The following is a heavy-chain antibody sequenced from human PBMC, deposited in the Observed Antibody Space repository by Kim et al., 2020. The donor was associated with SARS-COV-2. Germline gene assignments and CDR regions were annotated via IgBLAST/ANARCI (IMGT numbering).Heavy chain of an antibody. Sequence: SETLSLTCTVSGDSITSSGSDCGWHRQSPGKGLEWIGSFYYSGNIYYNPSFKTRVTISVDTSTNQLSLKMTTVTAADTAVYYCQRGFWSSTDMDVCGQGTTVTVSS. CDR3: QRGFWSSTDMDV. J-gene: IGHJ6*02. CDR1: GDSITSSGSD. CDR2: FYYSGNI. D-gene: IGHD3-3*01. V-gene: IGHV4-39*01.